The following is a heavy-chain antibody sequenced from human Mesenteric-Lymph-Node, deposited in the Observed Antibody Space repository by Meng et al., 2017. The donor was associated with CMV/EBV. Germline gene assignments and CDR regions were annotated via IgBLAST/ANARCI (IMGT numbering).Heavy chain of an antibody. D-gene: IGHD6-13*01. J-gene: IGHJ4*02. Sequence: GGSISPNYWSWIRQPPGKELEWIGYIYSTGSTNYNPSLKSRVTISVDTSKNQFSLKLSSVTATDTAVYYCARHGETPIGAAGILWDYWGQGILVTVSS. V-gene: IGHV4-59*08. CDR2: IYSTGST. CDR3: ARHGETPIGAAGILWDY. CDR1: GGSISPNY.